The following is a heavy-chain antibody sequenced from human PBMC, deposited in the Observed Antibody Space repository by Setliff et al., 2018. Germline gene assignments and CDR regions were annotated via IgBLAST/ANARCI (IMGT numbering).Heavy chain of an antibody. V-gene: IGHV1-3*01. CDR1: GYTFTSYA. CDR2: INAGNGNT. D-gene: IGHD5-12*01. CDR3: ASGYSGYDWLYYYGMDV. Sequence: ASVKVSCKASGYTFTSYAMHWVRQAPGQRLEWMGWINAGNGNTKYSQKFQGRVTITSDTSASTAYMELSSLRSEATAVYYCASGYSGYDWLYYYGMDVWGQGTTVTVSS. J-gene: IGHJ6*02.